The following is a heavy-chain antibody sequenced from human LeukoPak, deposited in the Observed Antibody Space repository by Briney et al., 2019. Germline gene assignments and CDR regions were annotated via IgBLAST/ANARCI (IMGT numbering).Heavy chain of an antibody. Sequence: GGSLRLSCAASGFTFSTYAMSWVRQAPGKGLQWVSLISGSGDGAHYADSVKGRFTISRDNSKNTVYLQMTNLRAEDTAVYYCAKGYIQLWWFDYWGRGTLVTVSS. V-gene: IGHV3-23*01. J-gene: IGHJ4*02. CDR2: ISGSGDGA. CDR1: GFTFSTYA. D-gene: IGHD2-21*01. CDR3: AKGYIQLWWFDY.